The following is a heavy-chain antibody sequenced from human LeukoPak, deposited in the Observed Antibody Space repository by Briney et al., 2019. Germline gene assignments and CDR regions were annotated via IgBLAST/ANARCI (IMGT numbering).Heavy chain of an antibody. J-gene: IGHJ4*02. V-gene: IGHV3-48*02. Sequence: GGSLRLSCAASGFTFSSYSMNWVRQAPGKGLEWVSYISSSSSTIYYADSVKGRFTISRGNAKNSLYLQMNSLRDEDTAVYYCARVWGIAAAGGEIEYWGQGTLVTVSS. D-gene: IGHD6-13*01. CDR3: ARVWGIAAAGGEIEY. CDR2: ISSSSSTI. CDR1: GFTFSSYS.